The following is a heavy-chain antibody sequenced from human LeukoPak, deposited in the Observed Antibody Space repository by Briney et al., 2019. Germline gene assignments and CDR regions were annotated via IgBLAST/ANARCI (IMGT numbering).Heavy chain of an antibody. D-gene: IGHD2-2*01. J-gene: IGHJ4*02. Sequence: GGSLRLSCAASGFTVSSNYMSWVRQAPGKGLEWVSVIYSGGSTYYADSVKGRFTISRDNSKNTLYLQMNNLRAEDTAVYYRASAKSDCSSTSCPFDYWGQGTLVTVSS. V-gene: IGHV3-66*02. CDR3: ASAKSDCSSTSCPFDY. CDR2: IYSGGST. CDR1: GFTVSSNY.